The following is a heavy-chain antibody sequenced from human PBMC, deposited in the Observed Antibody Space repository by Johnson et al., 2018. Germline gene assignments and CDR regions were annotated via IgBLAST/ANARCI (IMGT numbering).Heavy chain of an antibody. CDR1: GLTVNTNY. V-gene: IGHV3-66*02. J-gene: IGHJ6*03. CDR3: ARETSPHHHMDV. CDR2: IYSGGRT. Sequence: VELVESGGDLVQPGGSLGLSCAASGLTVNTNYMTWVRQAPGKGLECVSVIYSGGRTFYADFVQGRFTISRDNSKNIVYLQMNSLTTEDTALYYCARETSPHHHMDVWGKGTTVIVSS.